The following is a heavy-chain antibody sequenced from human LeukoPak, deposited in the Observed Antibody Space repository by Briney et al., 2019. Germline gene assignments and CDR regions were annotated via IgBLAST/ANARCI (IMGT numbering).Heavy chain of an antibody. V-gene: IGHV3-23*01. CDR1: GFTFSSYA. J-gene: IGHJ2*01. CDR2: ISGSGGST. D-gene: IGHD6-13*01. CDR3: ATRPIAAAGTYRAATRPFDL. Sequence: TGGSLRLSCAASGFTFSSYAMSWVRQAPGKGLEWVSAISGSGGSTYYADSVKGRFTISRDNFKNTLYLQMNSLRAEDTAVYYCATRPIAAAGTYRAATRPFDLWGRGTLVTVSS.